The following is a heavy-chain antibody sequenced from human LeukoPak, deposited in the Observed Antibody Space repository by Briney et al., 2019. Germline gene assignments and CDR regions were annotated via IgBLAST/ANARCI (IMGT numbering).Heavy chain of an antibody. Sequence: PGGSLRLSCAASGFTFSSYSMNWVRQAPGKGLEWDSSISSSSSYIYYADSVKGRFTISRDNAKNSLYLQMNSLRAEDTAVYYCARGTEQWLAPQHLDLWGRGTLVTVSS. CDR1: GFTFSSYS. J-gene: IGHJ2*01. CDR2: ISSSSSYI. D-gene: IGHD6-19*01. CDR3: ARGTEQWLAPQHLDL. V-gene: IGHV3-21*01.